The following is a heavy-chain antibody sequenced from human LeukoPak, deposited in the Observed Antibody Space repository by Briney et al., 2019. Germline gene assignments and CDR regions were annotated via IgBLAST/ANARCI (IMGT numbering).Heavy chain of an antibody. CDR1: GFTFSSYA. Sequence: GGSLRLSCAASGFTFSSYAMSWVRQAPGKGLEWVSAISGSGGSTYYADSVKGRFTISRDNSKSTLYLQMNSLRAEDTAVYYCANDILTGYGRDIWGQGTMVTVSS. J-gene: IGHJ3*02. V-gene: IGHV3-23*01. CDR3: ANDILTGYGRDI. CDR2: ISGSGGST. D-gene: IGHD3-9*01.